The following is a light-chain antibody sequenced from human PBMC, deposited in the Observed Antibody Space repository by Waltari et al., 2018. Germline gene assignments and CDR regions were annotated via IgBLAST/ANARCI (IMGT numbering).Light chain of an antibody. CDR1: QDISNY. J-gene: IGKJ4*01. CDR2: DAS. V-gene: IGKV1-33*01. CDR3: QQYDNPLLT. Sequence: DIQMTQSPSSLSASVGDRFTITCQASQDISNYLNWYQQKPGKAPKLLIYDASNLETGVPSRFSGSGSGTDFTFTISSLQPEDIATYYCQQYDNPLLTFGGGTKVEIK.